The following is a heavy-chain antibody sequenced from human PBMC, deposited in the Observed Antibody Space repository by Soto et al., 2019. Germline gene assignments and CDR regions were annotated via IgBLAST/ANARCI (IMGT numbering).Heavy chain of an antibody. V-gene: IGHV3-23*01. J-gene: IGHJ6*02. CDR3: AKVPSKIIAVAGTMEDV. CDR1: GFTFSSYA. CDR2: ISGSGGST. Sequence: EVQLLESGGGLVQPGGSLRLSCAASGFTFSSYAMSWVRQAPGKGLEWVSAISGSGGSTYYADSVKGRFTISRDNSKNTLYLQMNSLRAEDTAVYYCAKVPSKIIAVAGTMEDVWGQGTTVTVSS. D-gene: IGHD6-19*01.